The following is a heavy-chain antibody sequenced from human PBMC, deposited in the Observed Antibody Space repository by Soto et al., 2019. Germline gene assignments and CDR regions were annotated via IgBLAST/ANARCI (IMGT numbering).Heavy chain of an antibody. CDR2: ISGSGGST. Sequence: EVQLLESGGGLVQPGGSLRLSCAASGFTFSSYAMSWVRQAPGKGLEWVSAISGSGGSTYYADSVKGRFTISRDNSKTTLYLPMNSLRAEDTAVYYCAKDLEMVRGATVWGQGTLVTVSS. D-gene: IGHD3-10*01. CDR1: GFTFSSYA. V-gene: IGHV3-23*01. CDR3: AKDLEMVRGATV. J-gene: IGHJ4*02.